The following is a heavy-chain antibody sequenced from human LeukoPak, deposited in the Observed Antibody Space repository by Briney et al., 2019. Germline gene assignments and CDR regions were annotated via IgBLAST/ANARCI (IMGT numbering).Heavy chain of an antibody. Sequence: SQTLSLTCAVSGGSSSSGGYSWSWIRQPPGKGLEWIGYIYHSGSTYYNPSLKSRVTISADRSKNQFSLKLSSVTAADTAVYYCARGQYYYDSSGYYGHTYYFDYWGQGTLVTVSS. CDR3: ARGQYYYDSSGYYGHTYYFDY. J-gene: IGHJ4*02. V-gene: IGHV4-30-2*01. CDR1: GGSSSSGGYS. CDR2: IYHSGST. D-gene: IGHD3-22*01.